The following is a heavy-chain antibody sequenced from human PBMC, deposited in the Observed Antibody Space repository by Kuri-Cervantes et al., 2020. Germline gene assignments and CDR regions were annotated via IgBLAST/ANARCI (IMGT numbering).Heavy chain of an antibody. V-gene: IGHV1-3*01. CDR1: GGTFSSYA. Sequence: ASVKVSCKASGGTFSSYAISWVRQAPGQGLEWMGWINAGNGNTKYSQKFQGRVTITRDTSASTAYMELSSLRSDDTAVYYCARGVPLGYCSGGSCYASAFDIWGQGTMVTVSS. CDR2: INAGNGNT. CDR3: ARGVPLGYCSGGSCYASAFDI. D-gene: IGHD2-15*01. J-gene: IGHJ3*02.